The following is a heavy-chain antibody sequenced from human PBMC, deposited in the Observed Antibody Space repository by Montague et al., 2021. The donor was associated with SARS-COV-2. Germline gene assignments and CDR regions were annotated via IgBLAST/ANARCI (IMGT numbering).Heavy chain of an antibody. J-gene: IGHJ2*01. D-gene: IGHD3-22*01. Sequence: SETLSPTCTVSGGSISSSSYYWGWIRQPPGKGLEWIGSIYYSGSTYYNPSLKSRVTISVDTSKNQFSLKLSSVTAADTAVYYCARQPLTTMIRVVITQPGRYFDLGGRGTRVTVSA. CDR2: IYYSGST. CDR1: GGSISSSSYY. CDR3: ARQPLTTMIRVVITQPGRYFDL. V-gene: IGHV4-39*01.